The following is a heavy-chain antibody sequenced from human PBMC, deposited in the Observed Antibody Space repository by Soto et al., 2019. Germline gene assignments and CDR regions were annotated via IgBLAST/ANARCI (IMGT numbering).Heavy chain of an antibody. J-gene: IGHJ6*02. D-gene: IGHD5-18*01. CDR3: ARVRSYSYGQGYGMDV. Sequence: EVQLVESGGGLVKPGGSLRLSCAASGFTFSTYSMNWVRQAPGKGLEWVSSISSSSGYIYYADSVKGRFTISRDDAKNSLSLQMNSLIAEDTAVYYCARVRSYSYGQGYGMDVWVQRTTFTVSS. CDR1: GFTFSTYS. V-gene: IGHV3-21*01. CDR2: ISSSSGYI.